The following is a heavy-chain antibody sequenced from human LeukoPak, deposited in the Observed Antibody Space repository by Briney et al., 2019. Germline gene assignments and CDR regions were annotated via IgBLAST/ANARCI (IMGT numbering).Heavy chain of an antibody. CDR1: GFTFSSYW. J-gene: IGHJ4*02. Sequence: GGSLRLSCAASGFTFSSYWMSWVRQAPGKGLEWVGRVKSKTDGGTTDYAAPVKGRFTISRDDSKNTLYLQMNSLKTEDTAVYYCSSILTGPFDYWGQGTLVTVSS. D-gene: IGHD3-9*01. V-gene: IGHV3-15*01. CDR2: VKSKTDGGTT. CDR3: SSILTGPFDY.